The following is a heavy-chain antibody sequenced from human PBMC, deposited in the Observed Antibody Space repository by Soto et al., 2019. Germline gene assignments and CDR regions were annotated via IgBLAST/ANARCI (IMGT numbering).Heavy chain of an antibody. Sequence: PSETLSLTCTVSGGSISSNSYYWDWIRQPPGKGLEWIGSIYYSGTTYYNPSLKSRITISVYTSKNQFSLNLSSVTAADTAVYYCVRQAAYDSVWGNYEDNDYWGQGTLVTVSS. J-gene: IGHJ4*02. CDR3: VRQAAYDSVWGNYEDNDY. D-gene: IGHD3-16*01. CDR1: GGSISSNSYY. CDR2: IYYSGTT. V-gene: IGHV4-39*01.